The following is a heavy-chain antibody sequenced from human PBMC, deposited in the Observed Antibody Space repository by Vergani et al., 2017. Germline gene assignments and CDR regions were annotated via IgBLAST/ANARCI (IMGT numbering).Heavy chain of an antibody. CDR1: GDSMNTYN. J-gene: IGHJ5*01. CDR3: ARGALWWLRQIDS. CDR2: IYDSGDT. D-gene: IGHD2-21*01. Sequence: QVQLQESGPGLVKPSETLSLTCSVPGDSMNTYNWSWIRQPPGKGLECIGYIYDSGDTKYNPSLKSRVTMSLDTSKNQFSLNLYSVTAADTAVYYCARGALWWLRQIDSWGQGTLVTGSS. V-gene: IGHV4-59*01.